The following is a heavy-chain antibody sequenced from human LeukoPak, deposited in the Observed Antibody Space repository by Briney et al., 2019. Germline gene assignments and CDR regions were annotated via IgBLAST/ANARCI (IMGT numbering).Heavy chain of an antibody. CDR2: MNPNSGNT. CDR1: GYTFTNYD. Sequence: ASVKVSCKASGYTFTNYDINWVRQATGQGLEWMGWMNPNSGNTDYAQKFQGRVTMTRNSSTSTAYMELSSLTSEDTAVYYCTKGSASGSYRDYWGQGTLVTVSP. J-gene: IGHJ4*02. D-gene: IGHD3-10*01. V-gene: IGHV1-8*01. CDR3: TKGSASGSYRDY.